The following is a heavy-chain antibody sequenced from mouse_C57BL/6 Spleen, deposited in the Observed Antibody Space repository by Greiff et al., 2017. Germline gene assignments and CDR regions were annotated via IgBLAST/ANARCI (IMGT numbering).Heavy chain of an antibody. Sequence: QVQLQQPGAELVKPGASVKMSCKASGYTFTSYWITWVKQRPGQGLEWIGDIYPGSGSTNYNEKFKSKATLTVDTSSSTAYMQLSSLTSEDSAVYDCARGGYGSSYGGYFDVWGTGTTVTVSS. D-gene: IGHD1-1*01. CDR1: GYTFTSYW. CDR2: IYPGSGST. CDR3: ARGGYGSSYGGYFDV. J-gene: IGHJ1*03. V-gene: IGHV1-55*01.